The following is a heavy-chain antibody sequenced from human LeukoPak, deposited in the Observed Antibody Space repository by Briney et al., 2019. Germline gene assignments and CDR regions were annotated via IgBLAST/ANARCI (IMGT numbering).Heavy chain of an antibody. V-gene: IGHV1-2*02. Sequence: ASVKVSCKASGYTFTGYYMHWVRQAPGQGLEWMGWINPNSGGTNYAQKFQGRVTMTRDTSISTAYMELSRLRSDDTVVYYCARDSYYYNSSGQVDYWGQGTLVTVSS. J-gene: IGHJ4*02. CDR3: ARDSYYYNSSGQVDY. CDR1: GYTFTGYY. D-gene: IGHD3-22*01. CDR2: INPNSGGT.